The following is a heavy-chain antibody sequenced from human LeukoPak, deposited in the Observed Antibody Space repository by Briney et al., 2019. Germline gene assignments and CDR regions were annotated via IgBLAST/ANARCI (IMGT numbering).Heavy chain of an antibody. Sequence: GGSLRLSCAASGYTFSRHGIHWVRQAPGKGLEWVAVVWYDGRNRDYVDSVKGRFTISKDNSNNMVFLQMDRLRAEDTAVYYCARLWGGNGYSGGSLNLWGQGTLVTVSS. D-gene: IGHD3-16*01. V-gene: IGHV3-33*01. CDR1: GYTFSRHG. CDR3: ARLWGGNGYSGGSLNL. J-gene: IGHJ5*02. CDR2: VWYDGRNR.